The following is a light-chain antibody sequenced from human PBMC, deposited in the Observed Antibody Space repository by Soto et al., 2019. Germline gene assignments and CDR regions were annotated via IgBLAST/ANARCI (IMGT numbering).Light chain of an antibody. CDR2: DVS. Sequence: QSALTQPASVSGSPGQSITISCTGTSSDVGGYNYVSWYQQHPGKAPKLMIYDVSYRPSGVSDRFSGSKSGNTASLTISGLQSEDEADYYCDSYISGSSYVFGTGTKVTVL. CDR3: DSYISGSSYV. V-gene: IGLV2-14*01. CDR1: SSDVGGYNY. J-gene: IGLJ1*01.